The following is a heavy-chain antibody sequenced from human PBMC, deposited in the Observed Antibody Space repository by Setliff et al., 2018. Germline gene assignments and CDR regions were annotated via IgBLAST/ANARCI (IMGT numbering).Heavy chain of an antibody. CDR1: GFTFSTYR. J-gene: IGHJ4*02. D-gene: IGHD2-15*01. V-gene: IGHV3-33*08. CDR2: IWDDGGNK. Sequence: PGGSLRLSCAASGFTFSTYRMHWVRQAPGKGLEWVAVIWDDGGNKYHADSVKGRFTISRDNSKNTLYLQMNSLRPGDTAVYYCARTCSGSGRYAGLESWGQGTPVTVSS. CDR3: ARTCSGSGRYAGLES.